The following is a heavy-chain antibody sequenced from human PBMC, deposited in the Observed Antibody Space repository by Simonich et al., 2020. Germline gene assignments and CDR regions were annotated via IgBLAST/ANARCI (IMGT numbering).Heavy chain of an antibody. D-gene: IGHD3-10*01. CDR2: STPNLGIA. J-gene: IGHJ4*02. Sequence: QVQLVQSGAEVKKPGSSVKVSCKASGGTFSSYAISWVRQAHGKGLEWMGESTPNLGIANDGQKFQGRVTITADKYKSTAYMELSSLRSEDTAVYYCARTNTMRELDTMVRGVDYFDYWGQGTLVTVSS. CDR1: GGTFSSYA. CDR3: ARTNTMRELDTMVRGVDYFDY. V-gene: IGHV1-69*09.